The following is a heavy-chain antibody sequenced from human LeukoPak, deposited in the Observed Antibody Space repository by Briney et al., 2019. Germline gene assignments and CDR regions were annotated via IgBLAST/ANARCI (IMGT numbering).Heavy chain of an antibody. V-gene: IGHV4-61*02. D-gene: IGHD6-13*01. Sequence: SETLSLTCTVSGGSISSGSYYWSWIRQPAGKGLEWVGRIYSDGSTNYNPSLKSRVTMSLDTSKNQFSLKLNSVTAADTAVYYCARSYSSSRFIMDVWGKGTTVTVSS. CDR2: IYSDGST. CDR3: ARSYSSSRFIMDV. CDR1: GGSISSGSYY. J-gene: IGHJ6*04.